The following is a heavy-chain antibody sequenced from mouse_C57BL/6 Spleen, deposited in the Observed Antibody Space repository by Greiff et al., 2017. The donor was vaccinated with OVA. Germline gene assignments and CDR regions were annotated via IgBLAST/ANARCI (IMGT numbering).Heavy chain of an antibody. CDR1: GYTFTDYY. CDR2: INPYNGGT. V-gene: IGHV1-19*01. J-gene: IGHJ3*01. Sequence: EVKLQESGPVLVKPGASVKMSCKASGYTFTDYYMNWVKQSHGKSLEWIGVINPYNGGTSYNQKFKGKATLTVDKSSSTAYMELNSLTSEDSAVYYCAREDSGGFAYWGQGTLVTVSA. CDR3: AREDSGGFAY.